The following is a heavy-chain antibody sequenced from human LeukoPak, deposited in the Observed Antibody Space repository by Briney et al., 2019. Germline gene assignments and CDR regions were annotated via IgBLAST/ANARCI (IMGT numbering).Heavy chain of an antibody. Sequence: PGGSLRHTRAASGFTFSSYAMSWVRQAPGKGLEWVSGISGSGDSTYYADSVKGRITVSRDNSKNTLYLQMNSLRAEDTAVYYCAKDRPHCYFVYWGQATMVTVSS. J-gene: IGHJ4*02. CDR2: ISGSGDST. CDR3: AKDRPHCYFVY. V-gene: IGHV3-23*01. CDR1: GFTFSSYA.